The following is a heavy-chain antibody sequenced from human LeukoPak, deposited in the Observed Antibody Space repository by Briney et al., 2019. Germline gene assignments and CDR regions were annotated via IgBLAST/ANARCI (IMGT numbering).Heavy chain of an antibody. CDR2: ISGSGGST. J-gene: IGHJ4*02. CDR3: AKDRRSSSWYYFDY. V-gene: IGHV3-23*01. Sequence: GSLRLSCAASGFTFSGYAMSWVRQAPGKGLEWVSTISGSGGSTYYADSVKGRFTISRDNSQNTLYLQMNSLRAEDTAVYYCAKDRRSSSWYYFDYWGQGTLVTVSS. CDR1: GFTFSGYA. D-gene: IGHD6-13*01.